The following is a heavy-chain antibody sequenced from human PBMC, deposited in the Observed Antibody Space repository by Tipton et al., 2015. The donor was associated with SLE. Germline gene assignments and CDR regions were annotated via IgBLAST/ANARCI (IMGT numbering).Heavy chain of an antibody. CDR1: GGSISRHY. CDR3: ARRRGSSWYEDYFDY. J-gene: IGHJ4*02. Sequence: TLSLTCTVSGGSISRHYWTWVRQPPGRGLEWIGCVYDSGRTNYNPSLKSRVTISLDTSKNQFSLKVRSLTAADTAVYCCARRRGSSWYEDYFDYWGQGTLVTVSS. V-gene: IGHV4-59*11. D-gene: IGHD6-13*01. CDR2: VYDSGRT.